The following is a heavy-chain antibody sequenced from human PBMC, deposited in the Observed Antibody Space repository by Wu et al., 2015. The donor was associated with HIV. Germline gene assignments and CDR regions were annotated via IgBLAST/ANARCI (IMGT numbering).Heavy chain of an antibody. CDR2: INPNSGGT. J-gene: IGHJ6*03. CDR3: ARDGGTTRYYYYYMDV. CDR1: GYTFTGYY. D-gene: IGHD1-7*01. V-gene: IGHV1-2*02. Sequence: QVQLVQSGAEVKKPGASVKVSCKASGYTFTGYYIHWVRQAPGQGLEWMGWINPNSGGTNYAQKFQGRVTMTRDTSISTAYMELSRLRSDDTAVYYCARDGGTTRYYYYYMDVWGQRATVTVS.